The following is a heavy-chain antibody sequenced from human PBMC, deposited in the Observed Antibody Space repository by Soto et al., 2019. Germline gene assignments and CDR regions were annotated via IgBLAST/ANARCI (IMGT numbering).Heavy chain of an antibody. D-gene: IGHD5-12*01. CDR3: ARVCSGYDPREFDY. CDR2: IIPIFGTA. V-gene: IGHV1-69*13. CDR1: GGTFSSYA. J-gene: IGHJ4*02. Sequence: SVKVSCKASGGTFSSYAISWVRQAPGQGLEWMGGIIPIFGTANYAQEFQGRVTITADESTSTAYMELSSLRSEDTAVYYCARVCSGYDPREFDYWGQGTLVTVSS.